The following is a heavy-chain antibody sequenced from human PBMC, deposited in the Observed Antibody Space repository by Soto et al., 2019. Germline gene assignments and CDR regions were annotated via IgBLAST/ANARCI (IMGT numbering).Heavy chain of an antibody. CDR1: GSPFSGYY. V-gene: IGHV4-34*01. CDR2: INHTGST. CDR3: ARGREIFGAVTPFEY. Sequence: XETRSLTCAVYGSPFSGYYWTWIRQPPGKGLEWIGEINHTGSTKYNPSLKSRVTISLDTSKNQFSLSLRSVTAADTAVYYCARGREIFGAVTPFEYWGQGTQVTVSS. J-gene: IGHJ4*02. D-gene: IGHD3-3*01.